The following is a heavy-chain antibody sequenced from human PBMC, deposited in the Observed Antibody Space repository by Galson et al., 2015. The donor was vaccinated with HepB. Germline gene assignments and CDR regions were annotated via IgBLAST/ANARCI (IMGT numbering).Heavy chain of an antibody. CDR3: ASLAAAGTDY. D-gene: IGHD6-13*01. CDR2: ISSSSSYI. CDR1: GFTFSSYS. V-gene: IGHV3-21*01. Sequence: SLRLSCAASGFTFSSYSMNWVRQAPGKGLEWVSSISSSSSYIYYADSVKGRFTISRDNAKNSLYLQMNSLRAEDTAVYYCASLAAAGTDYWGQGTLVTVSS. J-gene: IGHJ4*02.